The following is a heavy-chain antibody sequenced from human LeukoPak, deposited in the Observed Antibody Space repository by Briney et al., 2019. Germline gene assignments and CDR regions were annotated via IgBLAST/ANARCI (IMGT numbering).Heavy chain of an antibody. D-gene: IGHD3-22*01. CDR3: ARDGRHYYDSSGFDHSDAFDI. V-gene: IGHV3-11*05. J-gene: IGHJ3*02. CDR1: GFTFSDYY. CDR2: ISSSSSYT. Sequence: GGSLRLSCAASGFTFSDYYMCWIRQAPGKGLEWVSYISSSSSYTNYADSVRGRFTISRDNAKNSLYLQMNSLRAEDTAVYYCARDGRHYYDSSGFDHSDAFDIWGQGTMVTVSS.